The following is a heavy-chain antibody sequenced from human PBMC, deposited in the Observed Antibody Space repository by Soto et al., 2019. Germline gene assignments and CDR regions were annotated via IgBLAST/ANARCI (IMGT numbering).Heavy chain of an antibody. D-gene: IGHD1-26*01. CDR3: ARAPVGATGSYYYGMDV. CDR1: GGTFSSYA. V-gene: IGHV1-69*13. Sequence: SVKVSCKASGGTFSSYAISWVRQAPGQGLEWMGGIIPIFGTANYAQKFQGRVTITADESTSTAYMELSSLRSEDTAVYYCARAPVGATGSYYYGMDVWGQGTTVTVSS. CDR2: IIPIFGTA. J-gene: IGHJ6*02.